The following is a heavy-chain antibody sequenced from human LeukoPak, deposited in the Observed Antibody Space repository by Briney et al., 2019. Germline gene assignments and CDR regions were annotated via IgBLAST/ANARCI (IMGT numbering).Heavy chain of an antibody. CDR2: IRQDGSAK. CDR1: GFTFSNHW. J-gene: IGHJ4*02. V-gene: IGHV3-7*01. Sequence: GGSLRLSCAASGFTFSNHWMSWVRQAPGKGLEWVANIRQDGSAKYYGDSVEGRLTISRDNAKNSLYLQMNNLRAEDTAVYYCARIDSRGSTWDYWGQGTLVTVSS. CDR3: ARIDSRGSTWDY. D-gene: IGHD3-22*01.